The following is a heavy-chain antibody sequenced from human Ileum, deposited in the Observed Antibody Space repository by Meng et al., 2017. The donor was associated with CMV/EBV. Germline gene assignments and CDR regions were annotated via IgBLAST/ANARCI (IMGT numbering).Heavy chain of an antibody. CDR1: GDTCNASH. D-gene: IGHD6-19*01. J-gene: IGHJ5*02. V-gene: IGHV1-2*02. CDR2: SNQNSGGT. CDR3: ARPYTSCWSNLFYP. Sequence: QAEAEGKRSGAAMKCSWKAAGDTCNASHDHWMQQASGQVREGMGWSNQNSGGTKYAQKFRSRVTLSRDTSISTVYMYLTTVTSDDRAVYYCARPYTSCWSNLFYPWGQGTLVTVSS.